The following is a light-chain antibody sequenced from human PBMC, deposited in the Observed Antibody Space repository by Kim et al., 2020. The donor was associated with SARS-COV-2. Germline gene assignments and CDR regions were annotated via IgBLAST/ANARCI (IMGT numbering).Light chain of an antibody. V-gene: IGLV2-14*03. CDR3: SSYTNNSTLVF. J-gene: IGLJ2*01. CDR2: DVS. Sequence: SLTISYTGTSNGVGGYNSVTWYQQHPGKAPKLMIYDVSNRPSGVSNRFSGSKSGNTASLTISGLQAEDEADYYCSSYTNNSTLVFFGGGTQLTVL. CDR1: SNGVGGYNS.